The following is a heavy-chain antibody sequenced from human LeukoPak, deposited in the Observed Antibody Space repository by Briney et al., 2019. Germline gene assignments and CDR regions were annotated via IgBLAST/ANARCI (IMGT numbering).Heavy chain of an antibody. CDR1: GFTFSNYA. D-gene: IGHD5-24*01. Sequence: GGSLRLSCAASGFTFSNYALHWVRQAPGKGLEWVSNISSSSDIFFYADSVKGRFTISRDNAKNLLFLQINSLTAEDTAVYYCARESDAAFDIWGQGTMVTVSS. V-gene: IGHV3-48*01. J-gene: IGHJ3*02. CDR2: ISSSSDIF. CDR3: ARESDAAFDI.